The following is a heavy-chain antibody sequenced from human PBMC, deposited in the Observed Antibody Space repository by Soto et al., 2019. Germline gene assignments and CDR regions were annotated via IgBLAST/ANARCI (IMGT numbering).Heavy chain of an antibody. J-gene: IGHJ6*02. D-gene: IGHD4-4*01. Sequence: GGSLRLSCAASGFTFSSYGMHWVRQAPGKGLEWVAVISYDGSNKYYADSVKGRFTISRDNSKNTLYLQMNSLRAEDTAVYYCAKEAEYSNYDDGDYYYGMDVWGQGTTVTVSS. CDR1: GFTFSSYG. V-gene: IGHV3-30*18. CDR3: AKEAEYSNYDDGDYYYGMDV. CDR2: ISYDGSNK.